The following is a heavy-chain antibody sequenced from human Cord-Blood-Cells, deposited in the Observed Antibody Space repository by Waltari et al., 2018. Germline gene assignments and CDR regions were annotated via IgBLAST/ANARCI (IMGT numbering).Heavy chain of an antibody. V-gene: IGHV4-59*08. CDR3: ARGGDYWFDP. J-gene: IGHJ5*02. Sequence: QVQLQESGPGLVKPSETLSLTCTVSGASISSYYWSWIRQPPGKGLEWIGYIYYSGRTNYNPALKSRVTISVDTSKNQFSLKLSSVTAADTAVYYCARGGDYWFDPWGQGTLVTVSS. CDR2: IYYSGRT. CDR1: GASISSYY. D-gene: IGHD4-17*01.